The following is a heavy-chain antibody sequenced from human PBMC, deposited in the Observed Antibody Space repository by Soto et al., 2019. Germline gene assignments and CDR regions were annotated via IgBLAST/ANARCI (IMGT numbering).Heavy chain of an antibody. CDR1: GDYISSHY. CDR2: VYHSGKT. V-gene: IGHV4-59*11. D-gene: IGHD6-13*01. CDR3: ARPTGIAPAIWYFDL. Sequence: QVQLQESGPGLVKPSETLSLTCTVSGDYISSHYWSWIRQPPGKGLEWIGYVYHSGKTDSNPSLKSRVNISMDTSKNQISLSLTSVTAADAAVYYCARPTGIAPAIWYFDLWGRGTLVTVSS. J-gene: IGHJ2*01.